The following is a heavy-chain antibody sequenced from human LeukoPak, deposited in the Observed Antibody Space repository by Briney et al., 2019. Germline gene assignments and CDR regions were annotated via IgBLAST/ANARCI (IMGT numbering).Heavy chain of an antibody. CDR1: GFTFDDYA. J-gene: IGHJ4*02. Sequence: GRSLRLSCAASGFTFDDYAMHWVRQAPGKGLEWVSGISWNSGSIGYADSVKGRFTISRDNAKNSLYLQMNSLRAEDTAVYYCARDLIAAEGVDYWGQGTLVTVSS. D-gene: IGHD6-25*01. V-gene: IGHV3-9*01. CDR3: ARDLIAAEGVDY. CDR2: ISWNSGSI.